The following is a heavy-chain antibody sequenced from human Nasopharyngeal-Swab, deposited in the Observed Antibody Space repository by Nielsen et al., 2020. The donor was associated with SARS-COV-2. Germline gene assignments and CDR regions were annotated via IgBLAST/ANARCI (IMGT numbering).Heavy chain of an antibody. CDR1: GFNFGSFA. V-gene: IGHV3-23*01. Sequence: GGSLRLSCAASGFNFGSFAMSWVRQSPGRGLEWVSGISGTAAFTYYVDSVKGRFTISRDNSKNTLYLQMNSLRAEDTAVYYCVRGGVERCSGGSCPPFEYWGQGTLVTVSS. CDR3: VRGGVERCSGGSCPPFEY. D-gene: IGHD2-15*01. CDR2: ISGTAAFT. J-gene: IGHJ4*02.